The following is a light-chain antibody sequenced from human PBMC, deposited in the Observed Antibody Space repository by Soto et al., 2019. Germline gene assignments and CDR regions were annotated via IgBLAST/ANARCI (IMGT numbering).Light chain of an antibody. Sequence: DIQLTQSPSFLSASVGDRVTITCRASQGISSYLAWYQQKPGKAPKLLIYAASTLQSGVPSRFSGSGSGTEFTLTISILQPEDFATYYCQQLNSYPRTITFGQGTRLEIK. CDR1: QGISSY. CDR2: AAS. J-gene: IGKJ5*01. V-gene: IGKV1-9*01. CDR3: QQLNSYPRTIT.